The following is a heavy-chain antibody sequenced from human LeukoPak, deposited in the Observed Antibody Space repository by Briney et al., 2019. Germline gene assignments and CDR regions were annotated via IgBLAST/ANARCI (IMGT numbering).Heavy chain of an antibody. V-gene: IGHV3-30*18. D-gene: IGHD2-15*01. CDR2: ISYDGSNK. Sequence: GGSLRLSCAASGFTFSSYAMSWVRQAPGKGLEWVAVISYDGSNKYYADSVKGRFTISRDNSKNTLYLQMNSLRAEDTAVYYCAKARCSGGSCYYYYGMDVWGKGTTVTVSS. CDR3: AKARCSGGSCYYYYGMDV. J-gene: IGHJ6*04. CDR1: GFTFSSYA.